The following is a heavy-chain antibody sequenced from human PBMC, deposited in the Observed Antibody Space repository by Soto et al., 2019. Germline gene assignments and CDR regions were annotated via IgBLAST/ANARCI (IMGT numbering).Heavy chain of an antibody. CDR1: DGSFSGYY. J-gene: IGHJ4*02. Sequence: QVQLQQWGAGLLKPSETLSLTCAVYDGSFSGYYWSWIRQPPGKGLEWIGESNHSGDTNSNPSLXXGXXISVDTSKNQFSLRLSSVTAADTAVYYCAKNGRQWLIAFDYWGQGTLVTVSS. CDR3: AKNGRQWLIAFDY. CDR2: SNHSGDT. D-gene: IGHD6-19*01. V-gene: IGHV4-34*01.